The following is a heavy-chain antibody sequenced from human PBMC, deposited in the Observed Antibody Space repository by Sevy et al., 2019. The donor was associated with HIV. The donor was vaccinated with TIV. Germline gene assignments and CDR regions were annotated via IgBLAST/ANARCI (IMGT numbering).Heavy chain of an antibody. CDR2: ISPHNGDT. V-gene: IGHV1-18*01. Sequence: ASVKVSCKVSGYTFSTYRIMWVRQARGQGLEWMGWISPHNGDTNYAQKFQGRVTMITDTSTTTAHMELGSLRSDDTAVYYCARAYCSGGSCYSLAYWGQRTQVTVSS. CDR1: GYTFSTYR. J-gene: IGHJ4*02. D-gene: IGHD2-15*01. CDR3: ARAYCSGGSCYSLAY.